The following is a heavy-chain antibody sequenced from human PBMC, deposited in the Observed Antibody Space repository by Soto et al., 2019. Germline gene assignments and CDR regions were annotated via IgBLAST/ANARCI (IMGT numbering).Heavy chain of an antibody. CDR3: ARVRNWNYDHEY. Sequence: SETLSLTCTVSGGSISSGGYYWSWIRQHPGKGLEWIGYIYYSGSTYYNPSLKSRVTISVDTSKNQFSLKLSSVTAADTAVYYCARVRNWNYDHEYWGQGTLVTVSS. CDR1: GGSISSGGYY. CDR2: IYYSGST. J-gene: IGHJ4*02. V-gene: IGHV4-31*03. D-gene: IGHD1-7*01.